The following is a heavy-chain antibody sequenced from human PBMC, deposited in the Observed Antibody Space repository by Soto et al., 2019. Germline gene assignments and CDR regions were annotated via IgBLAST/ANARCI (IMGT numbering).Heavy chain of an antibody. CDR2: SIPIFGTA. J-gene: IGHJ4*02. D-gene: IGHD5-12*01. CDR1: GGTFSSYA. V-gene: IGHV1-69*01. CDR3: ARDSRDGYTVYYFDY. Sequence: QVQLVQSGAEVKKPGSSVKVSYKASGGTFSSYAISWVRQAPGQGLEWMGGSIPIFGTANYAQKFQGRVTITADESTSTAYMELSSLRSEDTAVYYCARDSRDGYTVYYFDYWGQGTLVTVSS.